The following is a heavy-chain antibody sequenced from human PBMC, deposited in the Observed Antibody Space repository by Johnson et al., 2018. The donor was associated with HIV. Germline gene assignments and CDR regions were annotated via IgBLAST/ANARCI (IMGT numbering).Heavy chain of an antibody. J-gene: IGHJ3*02. CDR1: GFTFSTYA. CDR3: ARDLAGHNAFDI. CDR2: ISYDGSNK. Sequence: QVQLVESGGGVVQPGRSLRLSCAASGFTFSTYAMHWVRQAPGKGLEWVAVISYDGSNKYYADSVKGRFTISRDNSKNTLYLQMNSLRAEDTAMYYCARDLAGHNAFDIWGQGTMVTVSS. D-gene: IGHD6-19*01. V-gene: IGHV3-30*04.